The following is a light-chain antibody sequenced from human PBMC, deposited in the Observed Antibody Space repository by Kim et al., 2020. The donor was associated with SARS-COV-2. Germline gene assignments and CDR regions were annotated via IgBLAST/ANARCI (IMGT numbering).Light chain of an antibody. Sequence: EIVMTQSPATLSVSPGERATLSCRASQSVSSNLAWYQQKPGQAPRLLIYDASTRATGILARFSGSGSGTVFTLTISSLQSEDFAVYYCQQYNNWPPLTFGGGTKVDIK. CDR2: DAS. CDR1: QSVSSN. J-gene: IGKJ4*01. V-gene: IGKV3-15*01. CDR3: QQYNNWPPLT.